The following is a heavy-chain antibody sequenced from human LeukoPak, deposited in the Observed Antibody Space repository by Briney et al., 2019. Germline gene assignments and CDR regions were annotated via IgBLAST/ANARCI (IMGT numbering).Heavy chain of an antibody. CDR1: GLSVSTSV. CDR3: ANVGVRINSGDY. Sequence: PGGSLRLSCATSGLSVSTSVIDWVRHAPGKGLEWVGNRKDAEDKPCCAVTVKDRFTSSRYNSKNTVYLEVNSLRSDDTALYCCANVGVRINSGDYWGQGTLVTVSS. J-gene: IGHJ4*02. CDR2: RKDAEDKP. D-gene: IGHD3-10*01. V-gene: IGHV3-23*01.